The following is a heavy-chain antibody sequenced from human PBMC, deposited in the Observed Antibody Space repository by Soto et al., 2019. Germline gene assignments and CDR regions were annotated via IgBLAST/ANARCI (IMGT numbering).Heavy chain of an antibody. V-gene: IGHV3-21*01. D-gene: IGHD3-3*02. CDR3: VKDEGIEAMDV. Sequence: LRLSCVTSGFTFSRNTMNWVRQAPGKGLEWVASITSSGSYVYYADSVKGRFSASRDNAKNSLSLQMDSLRPDDTAIYFCVKDEGIEAMDVWGQGTTVTVSS. CDR2: ITSSGSYV. CDR1: GFTFSRNT. J-gene: IGHJ6*02.